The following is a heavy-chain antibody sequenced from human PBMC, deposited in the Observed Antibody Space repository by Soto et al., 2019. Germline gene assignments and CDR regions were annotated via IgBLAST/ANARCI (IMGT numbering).Heavy chain of an antibody. J-gene: IGHJ6*02. V-gene: IGHV1-69*01. CDR3: ARDQFVPYSDYYDYGMDV. CDR2: IIPIFGTA. D-gene: IGHD2-15*01. Sequence: QVQLVQSGAEVKKPGSSVKVSCKASGGTFSSYAISWVRQAPGQGLEWMGGIIPIFGTANYAQKFQGRVTITADEATSTAYRELSSLRSEDTAVYYCARDQFVPYSDYYDYGMDVWGQGTTVTVSS. CDR1: GGTFSSYA.